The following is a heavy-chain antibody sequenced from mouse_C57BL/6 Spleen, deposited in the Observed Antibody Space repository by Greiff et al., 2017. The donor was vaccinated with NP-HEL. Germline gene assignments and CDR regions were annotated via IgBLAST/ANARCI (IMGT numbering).Heavy chain of an antibody. CDR2: IYPGSGST. CDR1: GYTFTSYW. V-gene: IGHV1-55*01. Sequence: QVQLQQPGAELVKPGASVKMSCKASGYTFTSYWITWVKQRPGQGLEWLGDIYPGSGSTNYNEKFKSKATLTVDTSSSTAYMQLSSLTSEDSAVYYCARLGYGSQYFDVWGTGTTVTVSS. CDR3: ARLGYGSQYFDV. J-gene: IGHJ1*03. D-gene: IGHD1-1*01.